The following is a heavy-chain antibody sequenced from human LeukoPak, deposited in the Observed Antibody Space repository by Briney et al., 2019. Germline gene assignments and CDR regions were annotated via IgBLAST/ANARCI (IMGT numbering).Heavy chain of an antibody. Sequence: VASMTVSCTASGYTFTVYFIHWVRQAPGQGLEWMGRINPNSGATDYAQKFQGRVTMTRDTSISTAYMELSSLKSDDTAVYYCAKIGSPHDFDYWGQGTLITVSS. V-gene: IGHV1-2*06. CDR1: GYTFTVYF. J-gene: IGHJ4*02. CDR2: INPNSGAT. CDR3: AKIGSPHDFDY. D-gene: IGHD1-26*01.